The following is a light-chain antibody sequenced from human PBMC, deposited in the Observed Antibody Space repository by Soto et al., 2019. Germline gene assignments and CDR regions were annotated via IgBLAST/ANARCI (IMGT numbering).Light chain of an antibody. J-gene: IGKJ4*01. V-gene: IGKV1-6*01. CDR3: LQEYSYPLT. CDR2: SAS. CDR1: QGIRDD. Sequence: AIQMTQSPSSLSASVGDRVTITCRASQGIRDDLGWYQQKPGKAPKLLIYSASTLQSGVPSRFSGSGSGTYFTLTISSLQPEDSATYYCLQEYSYPLTFGGGTKVEIK.